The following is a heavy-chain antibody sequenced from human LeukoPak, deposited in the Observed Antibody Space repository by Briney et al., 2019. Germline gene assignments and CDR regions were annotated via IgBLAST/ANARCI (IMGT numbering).Heavy chain of an antibody. D-gene: IGHD2-15*01. J-gene: IGHJ4*02. CDR2: IYYTGSS. CDR3: ARGVVAAPQTFDY. Sequence: PSETLSLTCTVSGGSVSDYYWSWIRQSPGKGLEWIGYIYYTGSSSYNPSLRSRVTISADTSKNQFSLKLSSVTAADTAVYYCARGVVAAPQTFDYWGQGTLVTVSS. CDR1: GGSVSDYY. V-gene: IGHV4-59*02.